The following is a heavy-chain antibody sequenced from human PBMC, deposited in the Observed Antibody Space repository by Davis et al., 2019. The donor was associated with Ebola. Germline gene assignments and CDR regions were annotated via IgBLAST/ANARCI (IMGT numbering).Heavy chain of an antibody. J-gene: IGHJ6*03. CDR1: EFTFSSYG. D-gene: IGHD3-22*01. V-gene: IGHV3-33*07. Sequence: GESLKISCVASEFTFSSYGMYWVRQAPGKGLEWVAVIWYDGNKKFYGGSVKGRFTISRDNSKKTLYLQMSGLRAEDTATYYCARDPSSYYDSSGHYNYYYYMDVWGKGTTVTVS. CDR2: IWYDGNKK. CDR3: ARDPSSYYDSSGHYNYYYYMDV.